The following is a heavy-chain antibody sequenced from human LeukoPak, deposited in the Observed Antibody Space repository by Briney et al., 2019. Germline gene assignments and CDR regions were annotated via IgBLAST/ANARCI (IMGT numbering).Heavy chain of an antibody. CDR3: GRTYRDLVVPAAMRIPGGDWFDP. J-gene: IGHJ5*02. Sequence: ASVKVSCKASGYTFTGYYMHWVRQAPGQGLEWMGWINPNSGGTNYAQKFQGRVTMTRDTSISTAYMELSRLSSDDTAVYYCGRTYRDLVVPAAMRIPGGDWFDPWGQGTLVTVSS. D-gene: IGHD2-2*01. CDR1: GYTFTGYY. V-gene: IGHV1-2*02. CDR2: INPNSGGT.